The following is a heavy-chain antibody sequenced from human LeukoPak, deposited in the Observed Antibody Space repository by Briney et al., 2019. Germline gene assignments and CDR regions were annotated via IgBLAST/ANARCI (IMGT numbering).Heavy chain of an antibody. Sequence: GGSLRLSCAASGFTFSGYSMNWDRQAPGKGLEWVSYISSSGNTIYYADSVKGRFTISRDNAKNSLYLQMSSLRAEDTAVYYCARRSSRSFDYWGQGTLVTVSS. D-gene: IGHD2/OR15-2a*01. CDR1: GFTFSGYS. J-gene: IGHJ4*02. CDR3: ARRSSRSFDY. V-gene: IGHV3-48*04. CDR2: ISSSGNTI.